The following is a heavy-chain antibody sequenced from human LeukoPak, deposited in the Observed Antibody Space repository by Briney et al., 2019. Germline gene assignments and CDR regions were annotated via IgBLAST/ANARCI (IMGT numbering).Heavy chain of an antibody. CDR2: IYYSGST. CDR3: AAQGLLSHYYYYMDV. Sequence: SETLSLTCTVSGGSISSSSYYWGWIRQPPGKGLEWIGSIYYSGSTYYNPSLKSRVTISVDTSKNQFSLKLSSVTAADTAVYYCAAQGLLSHYYYYMDVWGKGTTVTVSS. CDR1: GGSISSSSYY. V-gene: IGHV4-39*07. J-gene: IGHJ6*03. D-gene: IGHD3-3*01.